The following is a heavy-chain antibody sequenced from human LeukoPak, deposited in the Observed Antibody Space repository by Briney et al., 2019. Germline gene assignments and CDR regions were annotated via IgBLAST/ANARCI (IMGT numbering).Heavy chain of an antibody. CDR2: IWYDGSNK. J-gene: IGHJ4*02. Sequence: GGSLRLSCAASGFTFSSYGMHWVRQAPGKGLEWVAVIWYDGSNKYYADSVKGRFTISRDNSKNPLYLQMNSLRAEDTAVYYCARARDRGVINSFFDYWGQGTLVTVSS. D-gene: IGHD3-10*01. CDR1: GFTFSSYG. V-gene: IGHV3-33*01. CDR3: ARARDRGVINSFFDY.